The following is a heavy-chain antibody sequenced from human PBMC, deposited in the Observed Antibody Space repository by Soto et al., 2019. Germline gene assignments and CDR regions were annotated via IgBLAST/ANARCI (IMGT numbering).Heavy chain of an antibody. V-gene: IGHV1-69*02. CDR1: GGTFSSYT. D-gene: IGHD2-8*01. CDR3: ARTTICTNGVCYPRGYYYYYMDV. J-gene: IGHJ6*03. Sequence: ASVKVSCKASGGTFSSYTISWVRQAPGQGLEWMGRIIPILGIANYAQKFQGRVTITADKSTSTAYMELSSLRSEDTAVYYCARTTICTNGVCYPRGYYYYYMDVWGKGTTVTVSS. CDR2: IIPILGIA.